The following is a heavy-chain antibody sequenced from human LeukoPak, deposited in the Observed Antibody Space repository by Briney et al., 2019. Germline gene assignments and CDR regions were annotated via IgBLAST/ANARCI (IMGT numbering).Heavy chain of an antibody. Sequence: SETQSLTCTVSGGSISSSSYNWDWIRQPPGKGLEWIGRISYSGSTYYNPSLKSRDTISVDTSKNQFSLKLSSVTAADTAVYYCARVSSSWYQDWYFDLWGRGTLVTVPS. D-gene: IGHD6-13*01. J-gene: IGHJ2*01. CDR2: ISYSGST. V-gene: IGHV4-39*07. CDR3: ARVSSSWYQDWYFDL. CDR1: GGSISSSSYN.